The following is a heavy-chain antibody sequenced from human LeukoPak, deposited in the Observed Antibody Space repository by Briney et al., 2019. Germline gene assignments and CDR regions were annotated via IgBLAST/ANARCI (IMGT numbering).Heavy chain of an antibody. V-gene: IGHV4-59*01. D-gene: IGHD3-3*01. J-gene: IGHJ4*02. CDR1: GGSISSYY. CDR3: ARAYDFWSGYYFIEFGY. CDR2: IYYSGST. Sequence: PSETLSLTCTVSGGSISSYYWSWIRQPPGKGLEWIGYIYYSGSTNYNPSLKSRVTISVDTSKNQFSLKLSSVTAEDTAVYYCARAYDFWSGYYFIEFGYWGQGTLVTVSS.